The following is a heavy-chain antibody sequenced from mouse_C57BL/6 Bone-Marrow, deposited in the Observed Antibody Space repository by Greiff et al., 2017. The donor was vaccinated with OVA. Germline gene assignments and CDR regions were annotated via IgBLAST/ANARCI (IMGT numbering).Heavy chain of an antibody. CDR3: ARRGDGYYFDY. Sequence: QVQLQQSGAELVRPGPSVKVSCKASGYAFTNYLIEWVKQRPGQGLEWIGVINPGSGGTNYNEKFKGKATLTADKSSSTAYMQLSSLTSEDSAVYFCARRGDGYYFDYWGQGTTLTVSS. J-gene: IGHJ2*01. CDR2: INPGSGGT. V-gene: IGHV1-54*01. D-gene: IGHD2-3*01. CDR1: GYAFTNYL.